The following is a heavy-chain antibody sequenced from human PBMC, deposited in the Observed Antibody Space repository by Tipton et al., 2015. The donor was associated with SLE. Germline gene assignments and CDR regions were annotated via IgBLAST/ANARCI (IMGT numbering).Heavy chain of an antibody. J-gene: IGHJ4*02. CDR2: IHRDGSTT. Sequence: SLRLSCAASGFTFSSHWMHWVRQVPGKGLEWVSRIHRDGSTTDYAASVKGRFTVSRDNTKDTLYLQMNSLRVEDTAVYYCARDRPNWNYVFDYWGQGTLVTVSS. D-gene: IGHD1-7*01. CDR1: GFTFSSHW. CDR3: ARDRPNWNYVFDY. V-gene: IGHV3-74*01.